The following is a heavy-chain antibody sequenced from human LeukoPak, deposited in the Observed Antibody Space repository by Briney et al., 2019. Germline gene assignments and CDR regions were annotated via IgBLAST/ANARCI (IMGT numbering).Heavy chain of an antibody. CDR1: GFTFSSYG. D-gene: IGHD3-10*01. Sequence: GRSLRLSCAASGFTFSSYGMHWVRQAPGKGLEWVAVISYDGSNKYYADSVKGRFTISRDNSKNTLYQQMNSLRAEDTAVYYCAKGITMVRGPEPNFDYWGQGTLVTVSS. CDR2: ISYDGSNK. V-gene: IGHV3-30*18. J-gene: IGHJ4*02. CDR3: AKGITMVRGPEPNFDY.